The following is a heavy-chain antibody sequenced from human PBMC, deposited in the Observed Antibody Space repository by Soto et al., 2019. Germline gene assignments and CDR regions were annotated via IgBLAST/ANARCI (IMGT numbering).Heavy chain of an antibody. CDR2: MNPNSGNT. J-gene: IGHJ4*02. CDR1: GYTFTSYD. Sequence: ASVKVSCKASGYTFTSYDINWVRQATGQGLEWMGWMNPNSGNTGYAQKFQGRVTMTRNTSISTAYMELSSLRSEDTAVYYCARGDYCTNGVCYDFDYWGQGTLVTVYS. CDR3: ARGDYCTNGVCYDFDY. V-gene: IGHV1-8*01. D-gene: IGHD2-8*01.